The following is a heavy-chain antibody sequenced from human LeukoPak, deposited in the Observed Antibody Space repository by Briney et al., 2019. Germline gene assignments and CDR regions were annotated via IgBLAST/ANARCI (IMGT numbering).Heavy chain of an antibody. J-gene: IGHJ4*02. Sequence: GGSLRLSCAASGFTFSSYWMSWVRQAPGKGLEWVANIKQDGSEKYYVDSVKGRFTISRDNAKNSLYLQMNSLRAEDTAVYYCARGTYYYDSSAVPDYWGQGTLVTVSS. V-gene: IGHV3-7*01. CDR3: ARGTYYYDSSAVPDY. CDR1: GFTFSSYW. CDR2: IKQDGSEK. D-gene: IGHD3-22*01.